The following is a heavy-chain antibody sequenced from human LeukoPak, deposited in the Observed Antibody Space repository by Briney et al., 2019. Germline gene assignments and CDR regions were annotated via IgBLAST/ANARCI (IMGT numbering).Heavy chain of an antibody. V-gene: IGHV1-2*02. CDR3: ARDTVNHYYYYMYV. J-gene: IGHJ6*03. D-gene: IGHD4-11*01. CDR1: GYTFTGYY. CDR2: INPNSRGT. Sequence: GASVKVSCKASGYTFTGYYMHWVRQAPGQGLEWMGWINPNSRGTNYAQRFQGRVTMTRDTSISTAYMELSRLRSDDTAVYYCARDTVNHYYYYMYVWGKGTTVTVSS.